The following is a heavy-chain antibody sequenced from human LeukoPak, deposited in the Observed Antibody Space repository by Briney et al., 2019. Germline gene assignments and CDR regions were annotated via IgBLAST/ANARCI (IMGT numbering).Heavy chain of an antibody. D-gene: IGHD5/OR15-5a*01. Sequence: GRSLRLSCAASGFTFDDYAMHWVRQAPGKGLEWVSGISWNSGSIGYADSVKGRFTISRDNAKNSLYLQMNSLRAEDTALYYCPKGGSSTMPYNWFDPWGQGTLVTVSS. CDR2: ISWNSGSI. V-gene: IGHV3-9*01. CDR1: GFTFDDYA. J-gene: IGHJ5*02. CDR3: PKGGSSTMPYNWFDP.